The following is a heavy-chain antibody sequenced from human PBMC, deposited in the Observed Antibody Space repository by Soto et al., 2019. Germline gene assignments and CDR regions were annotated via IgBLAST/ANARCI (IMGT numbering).Heavy chain of an antibody. V-gene: IGHV3-43*02. CDR2: ISGDGGST. CDR3: AKDIIDDFWSGSGYYYGMDV. CDR1: GFTFDDYA. Sequence: GGSLRLSCAASGFTFDDYAMHWVRQAPGKGLEWVSLISGDGGSTYYADSVKGRFTISRDNSKNSLYLQMNSLRTEDTALYYCAKDIIDDFWSGSGYYYGMDVWGQGTTVTVSS. D-gene: IGHD3-3*01. J-gene: IGHJ6*02.